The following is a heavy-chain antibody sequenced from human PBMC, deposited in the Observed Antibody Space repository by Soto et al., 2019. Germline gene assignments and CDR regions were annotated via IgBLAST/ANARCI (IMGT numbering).Heavy chain of an antibody. CDR3: ARGYYYGTGSYSPENYMDV. Sequence: VESGGGLFRPGGSLRLSCEGSGFTFSGYGMTWVRRAPGKGLEWVANIKQDGSAKYYGDSVKGRFTISRDNARNSLFLQINSLRAEDTAVYYCARGYYYGTGSYSPENYMDVWGNGTTVTVSS. D-gene: IGHD3-10*01. J-gene: IGHJ6*03. CDR1: GFTFSGYG. CDR2: IKQDGSAK. V-gene: IGHV3-7*01.